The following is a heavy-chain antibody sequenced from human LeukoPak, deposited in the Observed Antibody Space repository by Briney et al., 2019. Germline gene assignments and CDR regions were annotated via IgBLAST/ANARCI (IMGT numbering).Heavy chain of an antibody. CDR2: IIPILGIA. CDR1: GGTFSSYT. V-gene: IGHV1-69*02. Sequence: SVKVSCKASGGTFSSYTISWVRQAPGQGLEWMGRIIPILGIANYAQKFQGRVTITADISTSTAYMELSSLRSEDTAVYYCASISGSYSVGYFDYWGQGTLVTVSS. CDR3: ASISGSYSVGYFDY. J-gene: IGHJ4*02. D-gene: IGHD1-26*01.